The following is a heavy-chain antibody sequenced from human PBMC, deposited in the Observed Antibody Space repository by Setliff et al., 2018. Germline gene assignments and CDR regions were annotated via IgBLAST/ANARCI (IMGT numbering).Heavy chain of an antibody. CDR1: GATFSSHG. J-gene: IGHJ3*02. Sequence: ASVKVSCKASGATFSSHGISWVRQAPGQGLEWMGGTIPMFGTTEYAQKFQGRLAIITDESTNTAFMQLSSLRSDDTAVYYCVRDRAAIVVGPPTAAFDIWGQGTMVTVSS. D-gene: IGHD2-2*01. V-gene: IGHV1-69*05. CDR3: VRDRAAIVVGPPTAAFDI. CDR2: TIPMFGTT.